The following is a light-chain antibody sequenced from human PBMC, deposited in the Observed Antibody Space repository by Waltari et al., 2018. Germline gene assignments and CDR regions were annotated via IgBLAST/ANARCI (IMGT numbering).Light chain of an antibody. CDR1: SSYVGGYPP. CDR3: SSYTTSNTWV. J-gene: IGLJ3*02. Sequence: QSALTQPASVSGSPGQSITISCTGTSSYVGGYPPVSWYQQHPGKAPKLMIFEVTDRPSGVSNRFSGSKSGNTASLTISGLQAEDEADYYCSSYTTSNTWVFGGGTKVTVL. CDR2: EVT. V-gene: IGLV2-14*03.